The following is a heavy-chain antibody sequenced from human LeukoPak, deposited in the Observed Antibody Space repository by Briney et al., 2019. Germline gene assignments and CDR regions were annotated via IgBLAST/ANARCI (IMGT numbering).Heavy chain of an antibody. CDR1: GFTFSSYG. D-gene: IGHD1-26*01. CDR2: IRYDGSNK. J-gene: IGHJ4*02. Sequence: GGSLRLSCAASGFTFSSYGMHWVRQAPGKGLEWMAFIRYDGSNKYYADSVKGRFTISRDNSKNTLYLQMNSLRAEDTAVYYCAKGRLAGGSYYFDYWGQGTLVTVSS. CDR3: AKGRLAGGSYYFDY. V-gene: IGHV3-30*02.